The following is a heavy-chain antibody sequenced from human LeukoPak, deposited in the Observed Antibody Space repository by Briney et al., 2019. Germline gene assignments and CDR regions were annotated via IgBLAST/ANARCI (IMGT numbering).Heavy chain of an antibody. CDR1: GFTFDDYA. CDR3: VKDPGDY. V-gene: IGHV3-9*01. CDR2: VGWNSGSI. Sequence: GRSLRLSCAASGFTFDDYAMHWVRQVPGKGLEWVSGVGWNSGSIGYADSVKGRFTISRDNAKKSLYLQMNSLRADDTALYYCVKDPGDYWGQGTLVTVSS. J-gene: IGHJ4*02.